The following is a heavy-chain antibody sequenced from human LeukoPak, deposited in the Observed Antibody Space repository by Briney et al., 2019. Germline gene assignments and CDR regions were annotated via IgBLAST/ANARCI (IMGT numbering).Heavy chain of an antibody. CDR2: IRHDGSDK. V-gene: IGHV3-30*02. D-gene: IGHD1-1*01. J-gene: IGHJ4*02. CDR3: ANDFNWATDY. CDR1: GLTFSSSS. Sequence: GGSLRLSCAASGLTFSSSSFHWVRQAPGKGLEWVAFIRHDGSDKYYADSVKGRFISSRDNSKNNVYLQMNSLRIEDSALYYCANDFNWATDYWGQGTPVTVSS.